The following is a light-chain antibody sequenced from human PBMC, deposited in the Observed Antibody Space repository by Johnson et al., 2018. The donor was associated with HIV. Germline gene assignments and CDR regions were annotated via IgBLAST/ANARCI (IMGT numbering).Light chain of an antibody. J-gene: IGLJ1*01. CDR2: DND. CDR3: ATWDASLSANV. CDR1: TSNIGDHS. V-gene: IGLV1-51*02. Sequence: QSVLTQPPSVSAAPGRWVTVSCSGTTSNIGDHSVSWFQHLPGAAPKLLIYDNDRRPSGVPDRFSGSKSAASATLDITGLQSGDEGDYYCATWDASLSANVFGPGTKVTVL.